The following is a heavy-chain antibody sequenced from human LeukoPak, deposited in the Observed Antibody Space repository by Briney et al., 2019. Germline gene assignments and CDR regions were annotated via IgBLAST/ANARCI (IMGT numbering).Heavy chain of an antibody. D-gene: IGHD2-21*01. J-gene: IGHJ4*02. V-gene: IGHV3-23*01. CDR1: GFIFSHFG. CDR3: SRDPRTPIFDS. CDR2: ISDSGANT. Sequence: GGSLRLSCAASGFIFSHFGMGWVRQAPGQGLEWLSTISDSGANTHYADSVRGRFTISRDNSKNILHLRLDSLRAEDTAVYYCSRDPRTPIFDSWGQGTLVTVSS.